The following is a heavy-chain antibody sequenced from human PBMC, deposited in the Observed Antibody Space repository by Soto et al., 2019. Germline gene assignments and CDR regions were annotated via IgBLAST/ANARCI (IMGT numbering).Heavy chain of an antibody. V-gene: IGHV1-69*06. D-gene: IGHD5-18*01. Sequence: QVQLVQSGAEVKKPGSSVKVSCKASGGTFSSYAISWVRQAPGQGLEWMGGIIPIFGTANYAQKFQGRVTITADKSTSTAYRELSSLRSEDTAVYYCARADTAMVSGGYYFDYWGQGTLVTVSS. J-gene: IGHJ4*02. CDR1: GGTFSSYA. CDR3: ARADTAMVSGGYYFDY. CDR2: IIPIFGTA.